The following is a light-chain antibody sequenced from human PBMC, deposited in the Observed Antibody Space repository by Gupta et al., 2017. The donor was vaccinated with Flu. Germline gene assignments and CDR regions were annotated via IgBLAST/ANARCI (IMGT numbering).Light chain of an antibody. CDR2: RDS. CDR1: SSNIGRHY. CDR3: ATWAGSLGGHVL. V-gene: IGLV1-47*01. J-gene: IGLJ3*02. Sequence: SCSGGSSNIGRHYVHWYQQVPGTAPKLLIYRDSQRPSGVPDRFSGSKSGTSASLAIFGLRSEDEAEYDCATWAGSLGGHVLLGGGTTVTVL.